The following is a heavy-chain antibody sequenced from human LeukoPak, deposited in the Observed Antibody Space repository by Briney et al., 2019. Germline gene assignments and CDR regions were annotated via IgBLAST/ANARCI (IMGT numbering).Heavy chain of an antibody. Sequence: ASVKVSCKASGYTFTSYAMNWVRQAPGQGLEWMGWINTNTGNPTYAQGFTGRFVFSLDTSVSTAYLQIGSLKAEDTAAYYCARAIPNWNGENYYYYYMDVWGKGTTVTVSS. D-gene: IGHD1-1*01. J-gene: IGHJ6*03. CDR1: GYTFTSYA. CDR3: ARAIPNWNGENYYYYYMDV. CDR2: INTNTGNP. V-gene: IGHV7-4-1*01.